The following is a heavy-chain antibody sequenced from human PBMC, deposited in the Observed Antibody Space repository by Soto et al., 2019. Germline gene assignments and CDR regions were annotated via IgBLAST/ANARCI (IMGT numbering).Heavy chain of an antibody. D-gene: IGHD3-3*01. CDR3: LKDGLTSLFGLVYDGSDI. CDR2: VTWNSGNI. V-gene: IGHV3-9*01. Sequence: EVQLVESGGGLVQPGRSLRLSCVASGFTFGDYGMHWVRQAPGRGPEWVSGVTWNSGNIAYAETVKGRFTISRDNAKNSLYLQMNSLRAEDTALYYSLKDGLTSLFGLVYDGSDIWGHGTMVIVSS. J-gene: IGHJ3*02. CDR1: GFTFGDYG.